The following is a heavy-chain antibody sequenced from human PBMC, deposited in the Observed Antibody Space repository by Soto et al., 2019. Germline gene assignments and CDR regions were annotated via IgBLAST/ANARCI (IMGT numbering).Heavy chain of an antibody. CDR3: ANNVEYSSSSTYYYYGMDV. Sequence: AGGSLRLSCAASGFTFSSYKMSWVRQAPGKGLDWVSDISGSGGSTQYAGSMKGRFTVSRDNSKNTLYLQMNSLRAEDTAVYYCANNVEYSSSSTYYYYGMDVWGQGTTVTVSS. D-gene: IGHD6-6*01. CDR2: ISGSGGST. J-gene: IGHJ6*02. V-gene: IGHV3-23*01. CDR1: GFTFSSYK.